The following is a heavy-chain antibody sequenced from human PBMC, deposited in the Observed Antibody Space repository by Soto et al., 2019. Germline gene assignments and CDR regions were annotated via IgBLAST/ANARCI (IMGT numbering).Heavy chain of an antibody. D-gene: IGHD3-22*01. J-gene: IGHJ6*02. CDR1: GGSISSGGYY. CDR3: ARDTAMNYDSSGYPGGDYYYGMDG. CDR2: IYYSGST. Sequence: PSETLSLTCTVSGGSISSGGYYWSWIRQHPGKGLEWIGYIYYSGSTYYNPSLKSRVTISVDTSKNQFSLKLSSVTAADTAVYYCARDTAMNYDSSGYPGGDYYYGMDGWGQGTTVTAP. V-gene: IGHV4-31*03.